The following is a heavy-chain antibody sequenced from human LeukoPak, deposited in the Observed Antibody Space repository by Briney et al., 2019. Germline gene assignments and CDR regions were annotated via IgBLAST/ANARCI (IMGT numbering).Heavy chain of an antibody. D-gene: IGHD3-10*01. CDR3: ARDRPLDADDYYGFYYFDY. V-gene: IGHV1-2*02. CDR1: GYTFTGYY. CDR2: ISPNSGGT. Sequence: ASVKVSCKASGYTFTGYYMHWVRQAPGQGLEWMGWISPNSGGTNHAQKFQGRVTMTRDTSISTAYMELSRLRSDDTAVYYCARDRPLDADDYYGFYYFDYWGQGALVTVSS. J-gene: IGHJ4*02.